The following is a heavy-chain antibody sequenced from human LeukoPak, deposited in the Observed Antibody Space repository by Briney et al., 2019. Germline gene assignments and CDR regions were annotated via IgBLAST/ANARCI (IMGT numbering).Heavy chain of an antibody. V-gene: IGHV3-53*01. Sequence: PGGSLRLSCAASGFTVSRNYMSWVRQAPGKGLEWVSVIYGGGSTSYADSVKGRFIISRDNAKNSLYLQMNSLRAEDTAVYYCARDRATNYWGQGTLVTVSS. CDR1: GFTVSRNY. CDR2: IYGGGST. D-gene: IGHD1-26*01. J-gene: IGHJ4*02. CDR3: ARDRATNY.